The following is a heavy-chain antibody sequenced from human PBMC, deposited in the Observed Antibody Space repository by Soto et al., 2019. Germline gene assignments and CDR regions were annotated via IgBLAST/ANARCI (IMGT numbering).Heavy chain of an antibody. Sequence: QVQLVQSGAEVKKPGSSVKVSFKTSGGNFSNHGINWVRKAPGQGVEWMGQIIPIFTTTDDAQRFQGRVTITADESTITAYMELSSLKHDDTAVYYCAREVAADGTFREDVFDIWGQGTMVTFSS. D-gene: IGHD6-13*01. CDR3: AREVAADGTFREDVFDI. J-gene: IGHJ3*02. V-gene: IGHV1-69*12. CDR1: GGNFSNHG. CDR2: IIPIFTTT.